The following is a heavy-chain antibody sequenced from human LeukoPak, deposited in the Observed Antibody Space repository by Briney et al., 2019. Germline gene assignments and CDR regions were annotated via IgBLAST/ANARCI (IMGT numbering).Heavy chain of an antibody. CDR1: GXTFSSYA. D-gene: IGHD3-10*01. V-gene: IGHV3-23*01. CDR3: AKADGDTMVRGVISHFDY. CDR2: ISGSGGST. J-gene: IGHJ4*02. Sequence: GGSLRLSCAASGXTFSSYAMSWVRQAPGKGREWVSAISGSGGSTYYADSVKGRFTISRDNSKNTLYLQMNSLRAEDTAVYYCAKADGDTMVRGVISHFDYWGQGTLVTVSS.